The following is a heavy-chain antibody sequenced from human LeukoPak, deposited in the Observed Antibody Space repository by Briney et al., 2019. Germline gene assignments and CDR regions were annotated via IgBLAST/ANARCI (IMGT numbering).Heavy chain of an antibody. V-gene: IGHV4-31*03. J-gene: IGHJ1*01. CDR3: ALGYCGGGSCYAREYFQH. CDR2: IYYSGST. D-gene: IGHD2-15*01. CDR1: GGSISSGGYY. Sequence: SQTLSLTCTVSGGSISSGGYYWTWIRQHPGKGLEWIGYIYYSGSTYYNPSLKSRVTISVDTSKNQFSLRLSSVTAADTAVYYCALGYCGGGSCYAREYFQHWGQGALVTVSS.